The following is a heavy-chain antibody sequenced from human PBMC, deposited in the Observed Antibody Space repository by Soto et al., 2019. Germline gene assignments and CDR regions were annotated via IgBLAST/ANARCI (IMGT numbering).Heavy chain of an antibody. CDR3: AKHGGSISWDSYFDY. V-gene: IGHV4-59*08. D-gene: IGHD6-13*01. CDR2: IYYSGST. CDR1: GGSISSYY. J-gene: IGHJ4*02. Sequence: QVQLQESGPGLVKPSETLSLTCIVSGGSISSYYWSWIRQPPGKGLEWIGYIYYSGSTNYNPSLKSRVTISGDTSKNQLSLKLSSVTAADTAVYYCAKHGGSISWDSYFDYWGQGTLVTVSS.